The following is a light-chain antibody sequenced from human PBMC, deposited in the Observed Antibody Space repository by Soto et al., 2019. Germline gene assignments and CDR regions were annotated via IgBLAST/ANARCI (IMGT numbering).Light chain of an antibody. J-gene: IGLJ2*01. CDR2: SNN. Sequence: QSVLTQPPSASGTPGQRVTISCSGSSSNIGSKTVNWYQQLPGTAPKLLIYSNNHRPSGVPDPFSGSKSGTSASLAISGLQSEDEAEYYCAAWDDSLNGVVFGGGTKLTVL. CDR1: SSNIGSKT. V-gene: IGLV1-44*01. CDR3: AAWDDSLNGVV.